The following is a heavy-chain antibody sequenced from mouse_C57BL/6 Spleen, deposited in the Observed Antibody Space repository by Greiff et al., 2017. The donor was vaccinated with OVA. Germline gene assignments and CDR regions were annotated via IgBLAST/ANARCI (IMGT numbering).Heavy chain of an antibody. Sequence: QVQLQQPGAELVMPGASVKLSCKASGYTFTSYWMHWVKQRPGQGLEWIGEIDPSDSYTNSNQKFKGKSTLTVDKSSSTAYMQLSSLTAEDSAVYYCARSGGNYRYAMDYWGQGTSVTVSS. J-gene: IGHJ4*01. V-gene: IGHV1-69*01. CDR3: ARSGGNYRYAMDY. CDR1: GYTFTSYW. CDR2: IDPSDSYT. D-gene: IGHD2-1*01.